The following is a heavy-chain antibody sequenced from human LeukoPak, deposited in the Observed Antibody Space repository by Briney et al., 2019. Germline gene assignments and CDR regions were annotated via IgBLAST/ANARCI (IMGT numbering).Heavy chain of an antibody. J-gene: IGHJ4*02. CDR1: GFTFSSYG. CDR2: IRYDGSNK. V-gene: IGHV3-30*02. Sequence: GGSLRLSCTASGFTFSSYGMHWVRQAPGKGLEWVAFIRYDGSNKYYADSVKGRFTISRYNSKNTLYLQMNSLRAEDTAVYYCAKDRRMYYDFWSGDLGYWGQGTLVTVSS. CDR3: AKDRRMYYDFWSGDLGY. D-gene: IGHD3-3*01.